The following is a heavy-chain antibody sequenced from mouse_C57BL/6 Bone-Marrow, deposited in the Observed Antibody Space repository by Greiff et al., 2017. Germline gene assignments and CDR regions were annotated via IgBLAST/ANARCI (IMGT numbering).Heavy chain of an antibody. CDR1: GFNIKDDY. V-gene: IGHV14-4*01. CDR2: IDPENGDT. CDR3: TGGDYERGLAY. D-gene: IGHD2-4*01. J-gene: IGHJ3*01. Sequence: EVKLQESGAELVRPGASVKLSCTASGFNIKDDYMHWVKQRPEQGLEWIGWIDPENGDTEYAAKFQGKATMTADTSSNTAYLQLSSLTSEDTAVYSCTGGDYERGLAYWGQGTLVTVSA.